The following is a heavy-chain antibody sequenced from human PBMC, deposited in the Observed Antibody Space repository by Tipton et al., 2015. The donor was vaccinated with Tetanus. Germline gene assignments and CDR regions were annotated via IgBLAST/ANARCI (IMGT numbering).Heavy chain of an antibody. Sequence: SLRLSCAASGFTFSSYEMNWVRQAPGKGLEWISDISGSGIIHYTDSGRFTISRDNTKNSLCLQMNSLRAEDTAVYYCARGYYDSNGFRFDYWGQGTLVTVSS. CDR2: ISGSGII. D-gene: IGHD3-22*01. J-gene: IGHJ4*02. CDR3: ARGYYDSNGFRFDY. V-gene: IGHV3-48*03. CDR1: GFTFSSYE.